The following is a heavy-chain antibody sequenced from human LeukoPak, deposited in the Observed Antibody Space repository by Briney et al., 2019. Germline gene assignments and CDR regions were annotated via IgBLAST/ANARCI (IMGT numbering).Heavy chain of an antibody. CDR3: ASGSSTSCYD. CDR2: INTGGSST. CDR1: GFTFSSYW. V-gene: IGHV3-74*01. J-gene: IGHJ4*02. Sequence: GGSLRLSCAASGFTFSSYWMHWVRXAXGXGLVWVSRINTGGSSTSYADSVKGRFTISRDNAKNTLYLQMNSLRAEDTAVYYCASGSSTSCYDWGQGTLVTVSS. D-gene: IGHD2-2*01.